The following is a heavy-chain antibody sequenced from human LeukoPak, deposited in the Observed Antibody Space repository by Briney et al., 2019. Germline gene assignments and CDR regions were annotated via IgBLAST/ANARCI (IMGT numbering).Heavy chain of an antibody. Sequence: SETLSLTCTVSGGSISSYYWSWIRQPPGKGLEWIGYIYYSGSTNYNPSLKSRVTISVATSKNQFSLKLSSVTAADTAVYYCARGYSGSPHWFDPWGQGTLVTVSS. CDR2: IYYSGST. J-gene: IGHJ5*02. V-gene: IGHV4-59*01. D-gene: IGHD1-26*01. CDR1: GGSISSYY. CDR3: ARGYSGSPHWFDP.